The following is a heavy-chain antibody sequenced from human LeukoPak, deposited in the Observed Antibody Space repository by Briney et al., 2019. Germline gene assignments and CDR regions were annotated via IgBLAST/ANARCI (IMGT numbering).Heavy chain of an antibody. CDR1: GFTFSSYV. V-gene: IGHV3-23*01. D-gene: IGHD5-24*01. Sequence: GGSLRLSCAASGFTFSSYVMNWVRQAPGKGLEWVSTISAGGGSTYYADSVKGRFTISRDNSKNTLYLQMNSLRAEDTAVYYCARTRWLQSYYFDYWGQGTLVTVSS. J-gene: IGHJ4*02. CDR3: ARTRWLQSYYFDY. CDR2: ISAGGGST.